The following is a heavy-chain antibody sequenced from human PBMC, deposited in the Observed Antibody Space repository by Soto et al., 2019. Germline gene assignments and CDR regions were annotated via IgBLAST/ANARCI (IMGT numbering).Heavy chain of an antibody. CDR3: ARDGTFDYSHSWFDP. D-gene: IGHD4-4*01. V-gene: IGHV4-59*01. J-gene: IGHJ5*02. Sequence: SETLSLTCTVSGGSISRYYWSWIRQPPGKGLEWIGYIYHSGSTNYNPSLKNRVTISVDTSKNQFSLKMSSVTAADTAVYYCARDGTFDYSHSWFDPWGQGTLVTAPQ. CDR1: GGSISRYY. CDR2: IYHSGST.